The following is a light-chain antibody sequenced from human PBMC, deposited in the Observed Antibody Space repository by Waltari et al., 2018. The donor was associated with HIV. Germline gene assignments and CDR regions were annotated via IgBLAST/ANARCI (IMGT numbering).Light chain of an antibody. J-gene: IGLJ2*01. Sequence: QSVLTQPPSASGTLGQGVTISCFGSSSNIGTNTVNWYQHLPGAAPKLIIFRNHRGPSWVPYRFSGSQSGTSAFLTITGLLPGDEATYYCAAWDASLHVVFGGGTQLTVL. V-gene: IGLV1-44*01. CDR1: SSNIGTNT. CDR3: AAWDASLHVV. CDR2: RNH.